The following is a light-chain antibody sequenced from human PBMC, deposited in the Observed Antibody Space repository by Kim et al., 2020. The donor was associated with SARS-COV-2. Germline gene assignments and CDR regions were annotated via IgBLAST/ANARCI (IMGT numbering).Light chain of an antibody. Sequence: EIVLTHSPGTLSVSPGERATLSCRASQSVSSSYLAWYQQKPGQAPRLLIHGASSRATGIPDRFSGSGSGTDFTLTINRLEPEDFAVYYCQQYGISPPYTFGQGTKLEI. V-gene: IGKV3-20*01. CDR2: GAS. CDR1: QSVSSSY. CDR3: QQYGISPPYT. J-gene: IGKJ2*01.